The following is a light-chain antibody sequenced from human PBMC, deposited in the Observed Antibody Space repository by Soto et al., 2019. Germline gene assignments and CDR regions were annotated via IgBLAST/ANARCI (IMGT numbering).Light chain of an antibody. CDR2: DVT. V-gene: IGLV2-14*03. Sequence: QSALTQPASVSGSPGQSITISCAGTSGDIGGYNYVSWYQQQPDKAPKLIIFDVTDRPSGVSDRFSGSKSGNTASLTISGLRPGDEADYYCSSFTGSFTHVFGTGTKVTVL. CDR1: SGDIGGYNY. J-gene: IGLJ1*01. CDR3: SSFTGSFTHV.